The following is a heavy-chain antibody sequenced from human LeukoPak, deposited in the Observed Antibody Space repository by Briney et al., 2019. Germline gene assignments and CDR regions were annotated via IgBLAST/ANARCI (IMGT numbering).Heavy chain of an antibody. CDR1: GFTFTTYS. V-gene: IGHV3-21*01. Sequence: PGGSLRLSCEASGFTFTTYSMTWVRQAPGKGLEWVSIISSGSSAIFSADALKGRFTISRDNAKNTLYLQMNSLRAEDTAVYYCARDMFDWLFEDPEIGVYFDYWGQGTLVTVSS. D-gene: IGHD3-9*01. CDR3: ARDMFDWLFEDPEIGVYFDY. CDR2: ISSGSSAI. J-gene: IGHJ4*02.